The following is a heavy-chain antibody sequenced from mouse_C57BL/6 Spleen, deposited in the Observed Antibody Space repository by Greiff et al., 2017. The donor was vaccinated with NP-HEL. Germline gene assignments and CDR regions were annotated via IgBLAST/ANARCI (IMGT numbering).Heavy chain of an antibody. CDR2: INPNNGGT. Sequence: VQLQKSGPELVKPGASVKIPCKASGYTFTDYNMDWVKQSHGKSLEWIGDINPNNGGTIYNQKFKGKATLTVVKSSSTAYMELRSLTSEDTAVYYCARGRANWDFDYWGQGTTLTVSS. CDR3: ARGRANWDFDY. D-gene: IGHD4-1*01. V-gene: IGHV1-18*01. CDR1: GYTFTDYN. J-gene: IGHJ2*01.